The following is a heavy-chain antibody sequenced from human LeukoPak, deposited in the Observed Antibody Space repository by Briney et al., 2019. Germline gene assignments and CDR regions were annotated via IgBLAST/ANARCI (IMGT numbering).Heavy chain of an antibody. CDR1: GGSISSSSYY. Sequence: PSETLSLTCTVSGGSISSSSYYWGWIRQPPGKGLEWIGRIYYSGSTYYNPSLKSRVTISVDTSKNQFSVKLSSVTAADTAVYYCARVWPGIAAAGQTVDYFDYWGQGTLVTVSS. CDR3: ARVWPGIAAAGQTVDYFDY. D-gene: IGHD6-13*01. V-gene: IGHV4-39*07. J-gene: IGHJ4*02. CDR2: IYYSGST.